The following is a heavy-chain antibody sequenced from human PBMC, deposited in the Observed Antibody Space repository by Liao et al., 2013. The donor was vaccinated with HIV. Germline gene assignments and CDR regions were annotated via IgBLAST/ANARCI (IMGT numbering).Heavy chain of an antibody. D-gene: IGHD6-13*01. CDR1: GASFRGYY. CDR2: VTHSGGT. V-gene: IGHV4-34*01. CDR3: ATRIAAADPMYVYQYYMDV. Sequence: QVHLQQWGAGLLKPAETLSLTCTVDGASFRGYYWGWVRQPPGKGLEWLGEVTHSGGTNHNPSLKHRLTISLDTSKKQVSLKMNSVTVADTAIYYCATRIAAADPMYVYQYYMDVWGKGITVTVSS. J-gene: IGHJ6*03.